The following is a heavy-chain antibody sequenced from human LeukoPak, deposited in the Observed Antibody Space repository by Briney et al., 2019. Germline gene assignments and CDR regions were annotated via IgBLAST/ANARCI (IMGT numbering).Heavy chain of an antibody. D-gene: IGHD3-10*01. CDR1: GFTFSSYA. J-gene: IGHJ4*02. Sequence: GGSLRLSCAASGFTFSSYAMSWVRQAPGKGPEWVSAISGSGGSTYYADSVKGRFTISRDNSKNTLYLQMNSLRAEDTAVYYCAISNYYGSGSFDYWGQGTLVTVSS. V-gene: IGHV3-23*01. CDR2: ISGSGGST. CDR3: AISNYYGSGSFDY.